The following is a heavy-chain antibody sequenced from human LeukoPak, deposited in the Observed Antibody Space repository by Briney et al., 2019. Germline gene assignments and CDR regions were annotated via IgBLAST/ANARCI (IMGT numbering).Heavy chain of an antibody. D-gene: IGHD3-22*01. CDR1: GGSFSGYY. V-gene: IGHV4-34*01. CDR3: ATNLDYYDSSGFVFDI. Sequence: SETLSLTCAVYGGSFSGYYWSWIRQPPGKGLEWIGEINHSGSTNYNPSLKSRVTISGDTSKNQFSLKLSSVTAADTAVYYCATNLDYYDSSGFVFDIWGQGTMVTVS. J-gene: IGHJ3*02. CDR2: INHSGST.